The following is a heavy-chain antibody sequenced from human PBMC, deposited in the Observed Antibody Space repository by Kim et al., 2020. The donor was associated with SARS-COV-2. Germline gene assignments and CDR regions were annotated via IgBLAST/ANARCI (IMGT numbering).Heavy chain of an antibody. Sequence: GGSLRLSCAASGFTFSSYSMNWVRQAPGKGLEWVSSISSSSSYIYYADSVKGRFTISRDNAKNSLYLQMNSLRAEDTAVYYCARDQPGAAAGTVWFDPWGQGTLVTVSS. V-gene: IGHV3-21*01. D-gene: IGHD6-13*01. CDR1: GFTFSSYS. CDR3: ARDQPGAAAGTVWFDP. CDR2: ISSSSSYI. J-gene: IGHJ5*02.